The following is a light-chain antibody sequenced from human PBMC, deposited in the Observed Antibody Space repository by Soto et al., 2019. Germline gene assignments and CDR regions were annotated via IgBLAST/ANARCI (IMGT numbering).Light chain of an antibody. Sequence: EIVLTQSPGTLSLSPGERATLSCRASQSVSNNYLAWYQQKPGQAPRLLIYGASNRATGIPDRFSGSGSGTDFTLTISRLEPEDFAVYYCQQRSNWPPWTFGQGT. CDR3: QQRSNWPPWT. J-gene: IGKJ1*01. CDR1: QSVSNNY. V-gene: IGKV3D-20*02. CDR2: GAS.